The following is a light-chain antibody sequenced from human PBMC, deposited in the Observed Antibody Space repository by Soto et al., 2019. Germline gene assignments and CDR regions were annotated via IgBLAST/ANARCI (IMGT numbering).Light chain of an antibody. CDR1: QSVSSN. CDR3: QQYNNWPRGT. CDR2: GAS. Sequence: IMMTQSPATLSVSPGERATLSCRASQSVSSNLAWYQQKPGQAPRLLIYGASTRATGIPARFSGSGSGTEFTLTISSLQSEDFAVYYCQQYNNWPRGTFGQGTKVDI. V-gene: IGKV3-15*01. J-gene: IGKJ1*01.